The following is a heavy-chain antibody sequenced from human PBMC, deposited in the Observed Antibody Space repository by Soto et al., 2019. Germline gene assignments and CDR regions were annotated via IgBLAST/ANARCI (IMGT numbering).Heavy chain of an antibody. CDR2: IWSDGSNE. CDR1: EFTFSRHG. D-gene: IGHD3-10*01. Sequence: QVQLGESGGGVVQPGRSLGLSCAASEFTFSRHGLHWVRQAPGKGLQWVGVIWSDGSNEVYADSVKGRFIISRDNSKNILYLQMNSLRAEDTAVYYCARERTFGDNKHNYMDVWGTGITVTVSS. CDR3: ARERTFGDNKHNYMDV. V-gene: IGHV3-33*01. J-gene: IGHJ6*03.